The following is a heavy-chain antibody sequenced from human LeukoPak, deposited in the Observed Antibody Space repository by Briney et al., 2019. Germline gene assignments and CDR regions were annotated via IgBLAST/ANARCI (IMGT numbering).Heavy chain of an antibody. V-gene: IGHV3-23*01. Sequence: GGSLRLSCVGAGFTFSNYAMTWVRQAPGKGLGWVSGISGSGDRTYYADSVKGRFTISRDNSKNTLYLQMNSLTDDDSAVYYCAKDRIPVAGRQDIWDYWGQGTLVTVSS. CDR3: AKDRIPVAGRQDIWDY. J-gene: IGHJ4*02. CDR1: GFTFSNYA. CDR2: ISGSGDRT. D-gene: IGHD6-19*01.